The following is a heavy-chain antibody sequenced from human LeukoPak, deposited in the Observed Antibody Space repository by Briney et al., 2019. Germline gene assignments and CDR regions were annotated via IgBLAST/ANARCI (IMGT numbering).Heavy chain of an antibody. CDR3: ATSLQVVVDY. V-gene: IGHV3-21*01. Sequence: PGGSLRLSCAASGFTFSSYSMNWVRQAPGKGLEWVSSISSGGSYIYYADSVKGRFTISRDNAKNSLYLQMNSLRAEDTAVYYCATSLQVVVDYWGQGTQVTVSS. CDR1: GFTFSSYS. D-gene: IGHD6-6*01. CDR2: ISSGGSYI. J-gene: IGHJ4*02.